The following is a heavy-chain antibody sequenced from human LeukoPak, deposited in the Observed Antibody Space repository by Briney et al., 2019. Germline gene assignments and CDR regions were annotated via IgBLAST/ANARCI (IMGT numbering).Heavy chain of an antibody. Sequence: GESLKISCKGSGYSFTSYWIGWVRQMPGKGLEWMGIIYPGDSDTRYSPSFQGQVTISADKSLSTAYLQWSSLKASDTAMYYCARPGYCSSTSCPRIYAFDIWGQGTMVTVSS. CDR1: GYSFTSYW. D-gene: IGHD2-2*01. CDR3: ARPGYCSSTSCPRIYAFDI. CDR2: IYPGDSDT. V-gene: IGHV5-51*01. J-gene: IGHJ3*02.